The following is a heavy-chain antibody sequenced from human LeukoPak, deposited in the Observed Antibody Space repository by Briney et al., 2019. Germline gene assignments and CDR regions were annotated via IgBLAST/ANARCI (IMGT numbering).Heavy chain of an antibody. CDR1: GFTFSGYS. Sequence: GSLRLSCAASGFTFSGYSMNWVRQAPGKGLEWIGYIHNSGRTNYNPSLKSRVTGFVDTSKNQVSLRLSSVTAADTAVYYCARHGTISSESYFDYWGQGALVTVSS. CDR2: IHNSGRT. V-gene: IGHV4-59*08. CDR3: ARHGTISSESYFDY. D-gene: IGHD1-14*01. J-gene: IGHJ4*02.